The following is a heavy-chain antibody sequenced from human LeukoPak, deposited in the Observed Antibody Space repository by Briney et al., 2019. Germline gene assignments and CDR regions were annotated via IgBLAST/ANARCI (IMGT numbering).Heavy chain of an antibody. CDR1: GFTFSSYA. Sequence: PGGSLRLSCAASGFTFSSYAMSWVRQAPGKGLEWVSAINGSGGSTYYADSLKGRFTISRDNSKNTLYLQMNSLRAEDTAVYYCAKWHYYDSSGYFDYWGQGTLVTVSS. J-gene: IGHJ4*02. V-gene: IGHV3-23*01. CDR2: INGSGGST. CDR3: AKWHYYDSSGYFDY. D-gene: IGHD3-22*01.